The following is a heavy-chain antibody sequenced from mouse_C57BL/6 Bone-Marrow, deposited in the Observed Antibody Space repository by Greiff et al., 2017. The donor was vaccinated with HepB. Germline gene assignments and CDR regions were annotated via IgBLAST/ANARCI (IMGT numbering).Heavy chain of an antibody. Sequence: VQLVESGAELARPGASVKLSCKASGYTFTSYGISWVKQRTGQGLEWIGDIYPRSGNTYYNEKFKGKATLTADKSSSTAYMELRSLTSEDSAVYFCARSGYYGSSYWFAYWGQGTLVTVSA. J-gene: IGHJ3*01. D-gene: IGHD1-1*01. CDR2: IYPRSGNT. V-gene: IGHV1-81*01. CDR1: GYTFTSYG. CDR3: ARSGYYGSSYWFAY.